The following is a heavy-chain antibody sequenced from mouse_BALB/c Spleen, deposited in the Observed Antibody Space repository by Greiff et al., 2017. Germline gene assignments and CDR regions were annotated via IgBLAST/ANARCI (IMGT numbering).Heavy chain of an antibody. CDR2: IRNKANGYTT. Sequence: DVQLVESGGGLVQPGGSLRLSCATSGFTFTDYYMSWVRQPPGKALEWLGFIRNKANGYTTEYSASVKGRFTISRDNSQSILYLQMNTLRAEDSATYYCARERGFITTVVATNFDVWGAGTTVTVSS. D-gene: IGHD1-1*01. V-gene: IGHV7-3*02. CDR1: GFTFTDYY. CDR3: ARERGFITTVVATNFDV. J-gene: IGHJ1*01.